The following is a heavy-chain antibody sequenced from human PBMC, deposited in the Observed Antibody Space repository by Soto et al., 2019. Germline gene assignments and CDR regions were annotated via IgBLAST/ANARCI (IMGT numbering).Heavy chain of an antibody. CDR1: GFTFSSYA. D-gene: IGHD3-16*01. J-gene: IGHJ2*01. CDR2: ISYDGSNK. CDR3: AIYLWREDFNLGHFDL. V-gene: IGHV3-30-3*01. Sequence: QVQLVESGGGVVQPGRSLRLSCAASGFTFSSYAMHWVRQAPGKGLEWVAVISYDGSNKYYADSVKGRFTISRDNSKNALDLHMNSLRTEDTAVYYCAIYLWREDFNLGHFDLWGRGTLVTVSS.